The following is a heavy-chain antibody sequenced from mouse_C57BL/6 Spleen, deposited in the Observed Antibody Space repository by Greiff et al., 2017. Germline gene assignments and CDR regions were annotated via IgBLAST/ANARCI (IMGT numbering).Heavy chain of an antibody. Sequence: EVQLVESGGGLAQPKGSLKLSCAASGFSFNTYAMNWVRQAPGKGLEWVARIRSKSNNYATYYADSVKDRFTISRDDSESMLYLQMNNLKTEDTAMYYCVRHDRYYGAATGAMDYWGQGTSVTVSS. V-gene: IGHV10-1*01. CDR3: VRHDRYYGAATGAMDY. D-gene: IGHD1-1*01. J-gene: IGHJ4*01. CDR2: IRSKSNNYAT. CDR1: GFSFNTYA.